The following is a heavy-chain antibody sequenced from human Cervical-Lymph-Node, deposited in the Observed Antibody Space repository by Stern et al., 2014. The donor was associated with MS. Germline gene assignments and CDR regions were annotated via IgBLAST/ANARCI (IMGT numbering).Heavy chain of an antibody. J-gene: IGHJ4*02. Sequence: QVTLKESGPTLVKPTQTLTLTCTFSGFSLSTSGVGVGWIRQPPGKALEWLALIYWDDDKRYSPSLKSRLTITKDTSKNQVVLTMTNMDLVDTATYYCAHIAVAAYYFDYWGQGTLVTVSS. CDR1: GFSLSTSGVG. D-gene: IGHD6-19*01. CDR3: AHIAVAAYYFDY. V-gene: IGHV2-5*02. CDR2: IYWDDDK.